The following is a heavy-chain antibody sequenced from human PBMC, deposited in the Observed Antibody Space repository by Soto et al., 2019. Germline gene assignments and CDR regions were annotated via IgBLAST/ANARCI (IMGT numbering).Heavy chain of an antibody. CDR2: INHSGST. CDR1: GGSFSGYY. D-gene: IGHD2-15*01. Sequence: QVQLQQWGAGLLKPSETLSLTCAVYGGSFSGYYWSWIRQPPGKGLEWIGEINHSGSTNYNQSLKSRVTISVDTAKNQFSLKLSSVTAADTAVYYCARGNDDRYCSGGSCLTRAPWFDPWGQGTLVTVSS. V-gene: IGHV4-34*01. J-gene: IGHJ5*02. CDR3: ARGNDDRYCSGGSCLTRAPWFDP.